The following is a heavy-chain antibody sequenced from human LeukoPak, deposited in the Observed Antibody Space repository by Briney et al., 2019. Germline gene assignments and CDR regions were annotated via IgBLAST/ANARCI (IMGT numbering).Heavy chain of an antibody. CDR3: ARDSDYGGNSGGGDY. CDR1: GGSISSGSYY. V-gene: IGHV4-61*02. J-gene: IGHJ4*02. Sequence: SETLSLTCTVSGGSISSGSYYWSWIRQPAEKGLEWIGRIYTSGSTNYNPSLKSRVTISVDTSKNQFSLKLSSVTAADTAVYYCARDSDYGGNSGGGDYWGQGTLVTVSS. D-gene: IGHD4-23*01. CDR2: IYTSGST.